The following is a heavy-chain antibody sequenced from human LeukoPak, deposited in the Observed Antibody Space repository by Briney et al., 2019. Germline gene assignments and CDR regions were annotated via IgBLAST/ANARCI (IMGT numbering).Heavy chain of an antibody. J-gene: IGHJ5*02. CDR3: ARAKPGQNWFDP. D-gene: IGHD1-14*01. V-gene: IGHV1-46*01. CDR1: GYTFASYY. CDR2: INPSGGST. Sequence: KPGESLKISCKGSGYTFASYYMHWVRQAPGQGLEWMGIINPSGGSTSYAQKFQGRVTMTRDTSTSTVYMELSSLRSEDTAVYYCARAKPGQNWFDPWGQGTLVTVSS.